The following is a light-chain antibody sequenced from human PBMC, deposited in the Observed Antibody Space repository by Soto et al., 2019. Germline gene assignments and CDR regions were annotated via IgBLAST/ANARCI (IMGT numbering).Light chain of an antibody. V-gene: IGKV3-11*01. CDR3: KKGKKWTIFS. J-gene: IGKJ3*01. Sequence: IVSTHPPCTLSLSPGERATLSCRAGQSFSKSLAWYQQKPGQAPKLLIYTTYKRATGITERFSGSASRPDLTVNISSIEPEHFEVYYCKKGKKWTIFSFGPGTNVAIK. CDR1: QSFSKS. CDR2: TTY.